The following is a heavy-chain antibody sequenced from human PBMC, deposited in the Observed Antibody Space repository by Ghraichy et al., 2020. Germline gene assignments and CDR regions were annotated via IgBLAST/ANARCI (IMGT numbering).Heavy chain of an antibody. CDR2: IKEDGTEK. CDR3: ARELYSHGTPFDS. J-gene: IGHJ4*02. D-gene: IGHD2-2*02. V-gene: IGHV3-7*01. Sequence: GESLNISCAASGFTFNNYWMSWVRRAPGKGLEWVACIKEDGTEKYYMDSVGGRFTISRDNAKKSLSLFMSSLRAEDTAVYYCARELYSHGTPFDSWGQGTLVTVSS. CDR1: GFTFNNYW.